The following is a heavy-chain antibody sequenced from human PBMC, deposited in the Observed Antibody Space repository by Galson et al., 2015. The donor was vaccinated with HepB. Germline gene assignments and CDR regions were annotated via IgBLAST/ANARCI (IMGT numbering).Heavy chain of an antibody. CDR3: AKNGGGYDFLTGYYQPNYYYGMDV. Sequence: SLRLSCAASAFTLGHHAMTWVRQAPGKGLEWVGVISFSGGTTHYANSVKGRFTISRDNSKNTLYLQMNSLRGEDTAVYYCAKNGGGYDFLTGYYQPNYYYGMDVWGQGTTVSVSS. J-gene: IGHJ6*02. CDR2: ISFSGGTT. V-gene: IGHV3-23*01. D-gene: IGHD3-9*01. CDR1: AFTLGHHA.